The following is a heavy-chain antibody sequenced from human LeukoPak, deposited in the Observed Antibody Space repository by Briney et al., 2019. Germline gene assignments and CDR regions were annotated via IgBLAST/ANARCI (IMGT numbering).Heavy chain of an antibody. CDR2: IYYSGST. V-gene: IGHV4-39*07. Sequence: SETLSLTCTVSGGSISSSSYYWGWIRQPPGKGLEWIGSIYYSGSTYYNPSLKSRVTISVDTSKNQFSLKLSSVTAADTAVYYCATQDLEWLLPVGYWGQGTLVTVSS. J-gene: IGHJ4*02. D-gene: IGHD3-3*01. CDR1: GGSISSSSYY. CDR3: ATQDLEWLLPVGY.